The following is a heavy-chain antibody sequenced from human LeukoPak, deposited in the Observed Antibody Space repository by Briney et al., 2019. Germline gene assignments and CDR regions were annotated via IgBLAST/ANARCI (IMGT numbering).Heavy chain of an antibody. V-gene: IGHV4-38-2*02. CDR2: IYHSGST. D-gene: IGHD4-11*01. CDR1: GYSISSGYY. CDR3: ARVMTTVTSFDY. J-gene: IGHJ4*02. Sequence: SETLSLTCTVSGYSISSGYYWGWIRQPPGKGLEWIGSIYHSGSTYYNPSLKSRVTISVDTSKNQFSLKLSSVTAADTAMYYCARVMTTVTSFDYWGQGTLVTVSS.